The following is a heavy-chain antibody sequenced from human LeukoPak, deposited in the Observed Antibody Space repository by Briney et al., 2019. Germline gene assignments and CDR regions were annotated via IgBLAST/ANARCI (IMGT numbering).Heavy chain of an antibody. CDR1: GDSISSYY. D-gene: IGHD3-9*01. J-gene: IGHJ4*02. V-gene: IGHV4-59*08. CDR3: ARRGEILSGYYDY. CDR2: IYYSGST. Sequence: SETLSLTCTVSGDSISSYYWSWIRQPPGKGLEWIGYIYYSGSTNYNPSLKSRVTISIDTSKKQFSLRLSSVTAADTAVYYCARRGEILSGYYDYWGQGTLVSVSS.